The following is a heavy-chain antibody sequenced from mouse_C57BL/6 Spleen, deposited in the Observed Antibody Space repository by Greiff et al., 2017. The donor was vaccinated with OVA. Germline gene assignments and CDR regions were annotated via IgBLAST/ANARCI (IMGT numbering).Heavy chain of an antibody. V-gene: IGHV5-16*01. Sequence: DVHLVESEGGLVQPGSSMKLSCTASGFTFSDYYMAWVRQVPEKGLEWVANINYDGSSTYYLDSLKSRFIISRDNAKNILYLQMSSLKSEDTATYYCARDRYYGSSYFWYFDVWGTGTTVTVSS. CDR1: GFTFSDYY. D-gene: IGHD1-1*01. CDR2: INYDGSST. J-gene: IGHJ1*03. CDR3: ARDRYYGSSYFWYFDV.